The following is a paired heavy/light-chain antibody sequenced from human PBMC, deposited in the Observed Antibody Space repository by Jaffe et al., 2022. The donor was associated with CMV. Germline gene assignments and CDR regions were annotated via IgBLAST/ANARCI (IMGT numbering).Light chain of an antibody. CDR2: YAS. Sequence: EIVLTQSPDFQSVIPKEKVTITCRASQSIGSSLQWYQQKPDQSPKLVIKYASQSIPGVPPRFSGSGSGTDFTLTINSLEAEDAATYYCQQSSSLPWTFGQGTKVEIK. CDR1: QSIGSS. CDR3: QQSSSLPWT. J-gene: IGKJ1*01. V-gene: IGKV6-21*02.
Heavy chain of an antibody. Sequence: EVQLVESGGGLVQPGGSLRLSCAASGFTFTTSGMSWVRQAPGKGLEWVSYISATSSNINNADSVKGRFTISRDNAKNSLYLQMNSLRDEDTALYYCARSYSGIYYGAFAYWGQGTLVTVSS. D-gene: IGHD1-26*01. CDR2: ISATSSNI. J-gene: IGHJ4*02. V-gene: IGHV3-48*02. CDR1: GFTFTTSG. CDR3: ARSYSGIYYGAFAY.